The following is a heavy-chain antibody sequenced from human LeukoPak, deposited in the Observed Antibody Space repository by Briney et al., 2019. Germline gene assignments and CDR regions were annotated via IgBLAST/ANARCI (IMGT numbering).Heavy chain of an antibody. CDR3: ANGGTYSSGP. CDR2: IKPDGSAQ. Sequence: GGSLRLSCAASGLTFSNAWMSWVRQAPGKGLEWVATIKPDGSAQYYVDSVKGRFTISRDNAKNSLFLQINSLRAEDTAVYYCANGGTYSSGPWGQGTLVTVSS. CDR1: GLTFSNAW. J-gene: IGHJ5*02. V-gene: IGHV3-7*01. D-gene: IGHD3-22*01.